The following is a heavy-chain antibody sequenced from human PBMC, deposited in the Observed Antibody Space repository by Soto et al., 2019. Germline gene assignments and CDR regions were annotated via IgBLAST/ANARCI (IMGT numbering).Heavy chain of an antibody. D-gene: IGHD3-3*01. CDR2: IKNDGSAA. CDR3: ARGRGVTKYLFDF. V-gene: IGHV3-74*01. Sequence: GGSLRLSCAASGFTFSSYWMHWVRQAPGKGLVWVSRIKNDGSAATYADSVKGRFTISRDNPKSTLYLQMNGLRAEDTAIYYCARGRGVTKYLFDFWGQGTLVTVSS. CDR1: GFTFSSYW. J-gene: IGHJ4*02.